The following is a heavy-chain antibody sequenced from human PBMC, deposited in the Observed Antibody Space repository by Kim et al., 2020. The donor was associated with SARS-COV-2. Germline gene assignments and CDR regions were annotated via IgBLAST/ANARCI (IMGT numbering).Heavy chain of an antibody. J-gene: IGHJ6*02. V-gene: IGHV3-48*03. D-gene: IGHD2-15*01. CDR1: GFTFSSYE. CDR3: AREGGGYCSGGSCYSDSDYYYYYGMDV. CDR2: ISSSGSTI. Sequence: GGSLRLSCAASGFTFSSYEMNWVRQAPGKGLEWVSYISSSGSTIYYADSVKGRFTISRDNAKNSLYLQMNSLRAEDTAVYYCAREGGGYCSGGSCYSDSDYYYYYGMDVWGQGTTVTVSS.